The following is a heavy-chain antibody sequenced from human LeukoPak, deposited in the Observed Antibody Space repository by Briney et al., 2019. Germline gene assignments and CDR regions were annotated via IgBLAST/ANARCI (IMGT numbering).Heavy chain of an antibody. D-gene: IGHD3-22*01. CDR1: GFTFSSYA. V-gene: IGHV3-30-3*01. Sequence: GGSLRLSCAASGFTFSSYAMSWVRQAPGKGLEWVAVISYDGSNKYYADSVKGRFTISRDNSKNTLYLQMNSLRAEDTAVYYCARERARKWLSTSFDYWGQGTLVTVSS. CDR3: ARERARKWLSTSFDY. J-gene: IGHJ4*02. CDR2: ISYDGSNK.